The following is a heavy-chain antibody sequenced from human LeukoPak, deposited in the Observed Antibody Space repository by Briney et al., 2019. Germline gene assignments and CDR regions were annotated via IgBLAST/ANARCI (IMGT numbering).Heavy chain of an antibody. J-gene: IGHJ6*02. V-gene: IGHV3-23*01. CDR1: GFTFSSYG. CDR2: ISGSGNSA. D-gene: IGHD4-23*01. Sequence: PGGSLRLSCAASGFTFSSYGMSWVRQAPGKGLEWVSAISGSGNSANYADSVKGRFTISRDTSNNMLYLQMNSLRAEDTAVYYCAKDLVINSRYFGYALDAWGQGTTVTVSS. CDR3: AKDLVINSRYFGYALDA.